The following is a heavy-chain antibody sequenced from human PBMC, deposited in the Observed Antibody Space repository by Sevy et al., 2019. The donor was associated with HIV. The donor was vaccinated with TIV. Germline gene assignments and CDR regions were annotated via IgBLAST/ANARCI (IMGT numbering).Heavy chain of an antibody. CDR2: IYPGDSDT. D-gene: IGHD3-22*01. CDR1: GYTFSNYW. CDR3: ARRGYYDSSGYYTYGMDV. V-gene: IGHV5-51*07. Sequence: GESLKISCKGSGYTFSNYWIGWVHQMPGKGLEWMGIIYPGDSDTRYSPSFQGQVTISSDKSISTAYLQWSSLKASDTAIYYCARRGYYDSSGYYTYGMDVWGQGTTVTVSS. J-gene: IGHJ6*02.